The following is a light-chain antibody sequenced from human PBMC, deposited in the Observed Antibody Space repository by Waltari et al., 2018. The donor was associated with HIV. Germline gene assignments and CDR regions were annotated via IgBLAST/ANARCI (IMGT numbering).Light chain of an antibody. V-gene: IGLV2-14*03. J-gene: IGLJ1*01. CDR1: DSDIGDYNF. CDR3: CSYSSSTTLYV. Sequence: QSALTQPASVSGSPGQSITMSCSGLDSDIGDYNFVSWYQQYPGKAPRLILYDVSSRPSGVSNRFSGSNSGNTASLTISGLQSDDEADYYCCSYSSSTTLYVFGTGTKVTVL. CDR2: DVS.